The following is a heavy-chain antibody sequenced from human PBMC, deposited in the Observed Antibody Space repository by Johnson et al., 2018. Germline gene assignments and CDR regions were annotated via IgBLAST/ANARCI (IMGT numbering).Heavy chain of an antibody. CDR1: GFTFSSYA. Sequence: QVQLVESGGGVVQPGRSLRLSCAASGFTFSSYAMHWVRQAPGKGLEWVAVISYDGSNKYYADSVKGRFTISRDNSKNTLYLQRNSLRAEDTAVYYCARGGPGEYDFGSSSDAFDIWGQGTMVTVSS. CDR2: ISYDGSNK. J-gene: IGHJ3*02. V-gene: IGHV3-30-3*01. CDR3: ARGGPGEYDFGSSSDAFDI. D-gene: IGHD3-3*01.